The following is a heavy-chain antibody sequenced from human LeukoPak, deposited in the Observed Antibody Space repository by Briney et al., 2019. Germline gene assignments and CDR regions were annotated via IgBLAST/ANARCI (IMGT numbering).Heavy chain of an antibody. D-gene: IGHD3-22*01. J-gene: IGHJ4*02. CDR1: GFAFSSYA. CDR2: IDGGGGRT. V-gene: IGHV3-23*01. CDR3: AKDFYDSSGSRYDY. Sequence: GGSLRLSCTASGFAFSSYAMSWVRQAPGVGLEWVSAIDGGGGRTWHADSVRGRFTISRDNSKNTVFMQMNSLRAEDTAVYYCAKDFYDSSGSRYDYWGQGTLVTVSS.